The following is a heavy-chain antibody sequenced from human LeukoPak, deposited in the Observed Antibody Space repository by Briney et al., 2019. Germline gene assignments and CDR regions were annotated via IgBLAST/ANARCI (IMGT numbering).Heavy chain of an antibody. V-gene: IGHV4-30-4*08. J-gene: IGHJ4*02. CDR2: IYYSGST. D-gene: IGHD2-2*01. CDR3: ARANKYCSSTSCSFDY. CDR1: GGSISSGDYY. Sequence: SETLSLTCTVSGGSISSGDYYWSWIRQPPGKGLEWIGYIYYSGSTYYNPSLKSRVTISVDTSKNQFSLKLSSVTAADTAVYYCARANKYCSSTSCSFDYWGQGALVTVSS.